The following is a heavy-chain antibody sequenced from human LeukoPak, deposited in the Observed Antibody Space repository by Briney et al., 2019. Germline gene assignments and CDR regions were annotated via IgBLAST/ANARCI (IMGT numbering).Heavy chain of an antibody. Sequence: PGGSLRLSCAASGFTFSTYTMHWVRQAPGKGLEWVSSISRSSSYIYYADSVRGRFTISRDNAKNSLYLQMNSLRADDTAVYYCATTDGMAAPRSFDYWGQGTLVTVSS. CDR1: GFTFSTYT. CDR3: ATTDGMAAPRSFDY. D-gene: IGHD1-14*01. J-gene: IGHJ4*02. CDR2: ISRSSSYI. V-gene: IGHV3-21*01.